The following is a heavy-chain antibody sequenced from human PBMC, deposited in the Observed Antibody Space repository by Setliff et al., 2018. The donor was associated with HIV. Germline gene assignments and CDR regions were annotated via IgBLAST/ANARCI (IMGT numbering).Heavy chain of an antibody. CDR3: ARDDPAGGIDY. D-gene: IGHD1-26*01. CDR2: MTASGSTI. V-gene: IGHV3-48*03. CDR1: GFTFSIYE. J-gene: IGHJ4*02. Sequence: LRLSCAASGFTFSIYEMNWVRQAPGKGLEWVSYMTASGSTIYYADSVKGRFTVSRDNAKNSLYLQMNSLRAEDTAIYYCARDDPAGGIDYWGQGTLVPSPQ.